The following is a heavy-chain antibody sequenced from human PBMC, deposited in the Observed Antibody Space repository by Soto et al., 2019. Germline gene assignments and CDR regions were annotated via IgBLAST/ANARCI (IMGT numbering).Heavy chain of an antibody. D-gene: IGHD4-17*01. CDR2: GYYSGST. J-gene: IGHJ3*02. V-gene: IGHV4-39*01. Sequence: PSETLSLTCTVSGGSISSSNYYWGWIRQPPGKGLEWIGSGYYSGSTYYIPSLQSRVTISVDTSKNQFSLKVRSVIAADTAVYYCARRGLVTTVTDDAFDIWGPGTMVT. CDR1: GGSISSSNYY. CDR3: ARRGLVTTVTDDAFDI.